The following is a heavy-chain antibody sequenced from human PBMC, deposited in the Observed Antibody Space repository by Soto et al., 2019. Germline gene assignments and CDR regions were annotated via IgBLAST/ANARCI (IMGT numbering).Heavy chain of an antibody. CDR3: ARDRLAPSGMDV. Sequence: NPSETLSLTCTVSGGSISSGGYYWSWIRQHPGKGLEWIGYIYYSGSTYYNPSLKSRVTISVDTSKNQFSLKLSSVTTADTAVYYCARDRLAPSGMDVWGQGTTVTVSS. CDR2: IYYSGST. J-gene: IGHJ6*02. D-gene: IGHD6-25*01. V-gene: IGHV4-31*03. CDR1: GGSISSGGYY.